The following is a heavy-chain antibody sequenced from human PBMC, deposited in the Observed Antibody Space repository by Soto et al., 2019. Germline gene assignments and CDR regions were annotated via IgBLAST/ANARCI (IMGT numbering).Heavy chain of an antibody. V-gene: IGHV1-69*01. Sequence: QVQLVQSGAEVKETGSSVKVSCKSSGYIFKNYAVTWLRQAPGQGLEWMGGIIPVFGTPDYSQKFRGRVTITADESTSTVYMELRSLTSEDTAVYYCARHLYDYVWGCYRHWGQGTLVTVSS. CDR1: GYIFKNYA. CDR2: IIPVFGTP. J-gene: IGHJ4*02. D-gene: IGHD3-16*02. CDR3: ARHLYDYVWGCYRH.